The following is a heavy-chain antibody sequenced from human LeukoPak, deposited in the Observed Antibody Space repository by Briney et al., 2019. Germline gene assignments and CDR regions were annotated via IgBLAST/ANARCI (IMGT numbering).Heavy chain of an antibody. Sequence: SQTLSLTCTVSGGSISSGDYYWSWIRQPPGKGLEWIGYIYFSGSTYYTPSVKSRVTISVDTSKNPFSLKLSSVTAADTAVYYCARFTDCTNGVCYAPYYFDYWGQGTLVTVSS. J-gene: IGHJ4*02. CDR3: ARFTDCTNGVCYAPYYFDY. CDR2: IYFSGST. CDR1: GGSISSGDYY. D-gene: IGHD2-8*01. V-gene: IGHV4-30-4*01.